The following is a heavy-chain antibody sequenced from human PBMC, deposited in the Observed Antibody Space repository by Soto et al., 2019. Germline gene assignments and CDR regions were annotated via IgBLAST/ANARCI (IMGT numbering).Heavy chain of an antibody. CDR1: GGSISSSSYY. V-gene: IGHV4-39*01. J-gene: IGHJ4*02. CDR2: IYYSGST. Sequence: SETLSLTGTVSGGSISSSSYYWGWIRQHPGKGLEWIGSIYYSGSTYYNPSLKSRVTISVDTSKNQFSLKLSSVTAADTAVYDCARPLRSSGWDFDYWGQGTLVTVSS. CDR3: ARPLRSSGWDFDY. D-gene: IGHD6-19*01.